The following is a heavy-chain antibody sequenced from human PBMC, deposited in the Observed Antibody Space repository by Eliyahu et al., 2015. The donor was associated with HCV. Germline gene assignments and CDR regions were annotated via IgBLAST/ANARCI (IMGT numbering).Heavy chain of an antibody. CDR2: VSFSGGA. CDR3: ASRVADSSTGWFDP. V-gene: IGHV4-39*01. J-gene: IGHJ5*02. Sequence: QLQLQESGPGLVKPSETLSLTCTVSGGSISSSSYYWGWIPPAPREGAGGVWGVSFSGGAPYNPSLKSRVTISVDTSKNQFSLKLSSVTAADTAVYYCASRVADSSTGWFDPWGQGTLVTVSS. CDR1: GGSISSSSYY. D-gene: IGHD6-13*01.